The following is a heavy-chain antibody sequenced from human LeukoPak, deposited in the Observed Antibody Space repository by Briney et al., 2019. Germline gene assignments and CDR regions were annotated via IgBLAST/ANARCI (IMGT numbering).Heavy chain of an antibody. CDR2: INVKNGNT. J-gene: IGHJ4*02. V-gene: IGHV1-18*01. CDR1: GYTLTRYD. Sequence: ASVKVSCKTSGYTLTRYDITWVRQAPGQGPEWMGGINVKNGNTNYAQKLRGRVTLSRDTSTSTAYMELRSLTSDDTAVYYCVGDPGAATFDYWGQGTLVTVSP. D-gene: IGHD2-15*01. CDR3: VGDPGAATFDY.